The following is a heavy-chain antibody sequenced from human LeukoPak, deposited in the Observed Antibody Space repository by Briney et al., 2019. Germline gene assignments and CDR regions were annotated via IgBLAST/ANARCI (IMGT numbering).Heavy chain of an antibody. Sequence: GGSLRLSCAASGFSFISYGMHWVRQAPGKGLEWVGVISDDGRRKDYADSVKGRFTISRDNSKDTLYLQMNSLRAEDTAVYYCAKRPSDYGDYVSYFDYWGQGIMVTVSS. CDR1: GFSFISYG. CDR3: AKRPSDYGDYVSYFDY. V-gene: IGHV3-30*18. J-gene: IGHJ4*02. CDR2: ISDDGRRK. D-gene: IGHD4-17*01.